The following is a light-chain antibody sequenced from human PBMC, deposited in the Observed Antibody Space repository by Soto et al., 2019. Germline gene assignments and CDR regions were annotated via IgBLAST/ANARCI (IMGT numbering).Light chain of an antibody. Sequence: DIQMTQSPSTLSASVGDRVTITCRARQSISSWLAWYQQKPGKAPKLLIYDASSLESGGPSRFSGSGSGTEFNLTISSLQPDGFATYYRQLYNSYSWTVGQGTKVDIK. CDR3: QLYNSYSWT. V-gene: IGKV1-5*01. CDR2: DAS. J-gene: IGKJ1*01. CDR1: QSISSW.